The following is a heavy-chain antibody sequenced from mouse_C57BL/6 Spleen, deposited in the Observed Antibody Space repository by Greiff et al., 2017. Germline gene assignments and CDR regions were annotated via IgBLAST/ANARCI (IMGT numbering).Heavy chain of an antibody. J-gene: IGHJ2*01. D-gene: IGHD1-1*01. V-gene: IGHV1-5*01. CDR3: TTAYYSGTPYYFDY. Sequence: VQLQQSGTVLARPGASVKMSCKTSGYTFTSYWMHWVKQRPGQGLEWIGAIYPGNSDTSYNQKFKGKAKLTAVTAASTAYMELSSLTNENSAVYYGTTAYYSGTPYYFDYWGQGTTLTVSS. CDR1: GYTFTSYW. CDR2: IYPGNSDT.